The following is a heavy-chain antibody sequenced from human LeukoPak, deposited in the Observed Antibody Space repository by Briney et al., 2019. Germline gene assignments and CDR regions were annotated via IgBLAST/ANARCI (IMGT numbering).Heavy chain of an antibody. CDR2: INHSGST. CDR1: GGSFSGYY. Sequence: PSETLSLTCAVYGGSFSGYYWSWIRQPPGKGLEWIGEINHSGSTNYNPSLKSRVTISVDTSKNQFSLKLSSVTAADTAVYYCARSRRWLHFDYWGQGTLVTVSS. D-gene: IGHD5-24*01. J-gene: IGHJ4*02. CDR3: ARSRRWLHFDY. V-gene: IGHV4-34*01.